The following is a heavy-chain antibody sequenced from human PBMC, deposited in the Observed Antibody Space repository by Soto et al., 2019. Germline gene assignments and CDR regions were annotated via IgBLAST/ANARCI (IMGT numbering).Heavy chain of an antibody. Sequence: QLQLQESGSGLVKPSQTLSLTCAVSGGSISSGGYSWSWIRQPPGKGLEWIGYIYHSGSTYYNPSLXGXVXIXXDRSKNQFSLKRSSVTAADTAVYYCARGVPVRFDYWGQGTLVTVSS. D-gene: IGHD4-17*01. CDR3: ARGVPVRFDY. CDR1: GGSISSGGYS. CDR2: IYHSGST. V-gene: IGHV4-30-2*01. J-gene: IGHJ4*02.